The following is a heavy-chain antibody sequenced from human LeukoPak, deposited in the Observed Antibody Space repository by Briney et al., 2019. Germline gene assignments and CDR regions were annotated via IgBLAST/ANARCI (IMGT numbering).Heavy chain of an antibody. CDR2: ISSSSSYI. CDR3: ARDHPPTGVTPFRTFDY. V-gene: IGHV3-21*01. CDR1: GFTFSSYS. Sequence: GGSLRLSCAASGFTFSSYSMNWVRQAPGKGLEWVSSISSSSSYIYYADSVKGRFTISRDNAKNSLYLQLNSLRAEDTAVYYCARDHPPTGVTPFRTFDYWGQGTLVTVSS. J-gene: IGHJ4*02. D-gene: IGHD4-17*01.